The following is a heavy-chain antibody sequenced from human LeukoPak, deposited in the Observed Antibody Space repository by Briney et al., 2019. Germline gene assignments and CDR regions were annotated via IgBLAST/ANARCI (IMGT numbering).Heavy chain of an antibody. CDR1: GFTFSSHG. CDR3: AKADDNYYDSSEYWFDP. V-gene: IGHV3-30*18. J-gene: IGHJ5*02. CDR2: ISYDGSNK. D-gene: IGHD3-22*01. Sequence: GRSLRLSCAASGFTFSSHGMHWVRQAPGKGLEWVAVISYDGSNKYYADSVKGRFTISRDNSKNTLYLQMNSLRAEDTAVYYCAKADDNYYDSSEYWFDPWGQGTLVTVSS.